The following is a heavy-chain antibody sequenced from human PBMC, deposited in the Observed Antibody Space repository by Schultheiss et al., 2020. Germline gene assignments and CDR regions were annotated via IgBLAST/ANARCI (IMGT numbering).Heavy chain of an antibody. CDR3: ASNLSPNGDDDYYYYGMDV. CDR2: INHSGST. CDR1: GGSFSGYY. V-gene: IGHV4-34*01. D-gene: IGHD4-17*01. Sequence: GSLRLSCAVYGGSFSGYYWSWIRQPPGKGLEWIGEINHSGSTNYNPSLKSRVTISVDTSKNQFSLKLSSVTAADTAVYYCASNLSPNGDDDYYYYGMDVWGQGTTVTVSS. J-gene: IGHJ6*02.